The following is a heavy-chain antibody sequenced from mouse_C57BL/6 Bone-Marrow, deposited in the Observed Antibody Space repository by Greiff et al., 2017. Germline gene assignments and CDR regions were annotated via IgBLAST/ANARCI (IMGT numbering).Heavy chain of an antibody. V-gene: IGHV1-55*01. CDR1: GYTFTSYW. CDR2: IYPGSGST. CDR3: ARDYDYDGWYFDD. D-gene: IGHD2-4*01. J-gene: IGHJ1*03. Sequence: QVQLQQSGAELVKPGASVKMSCKASGYTFTSYWITWVKQRPGQGLEWIGDIYPGSGSTNYNEKFKSKATLTVDTSSSTAYMQLSSLTSEDSAGCYCARDYDYDGWYFDDWGTGTTVTVSS.